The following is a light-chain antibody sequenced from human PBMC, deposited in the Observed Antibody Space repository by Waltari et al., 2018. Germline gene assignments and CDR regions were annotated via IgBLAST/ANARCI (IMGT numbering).Light chain of an antibody. CDR1: QRSSSY. Sequence: DIQMTQSPSSLSASVGDRVTITCRASQRSSSYLNWYQQKPGKAPKLLIYSAASLKSGVPSRFSGSGSGTDFTLTISSLQPEDFATYYCQQSYSTPLTFGGGTKVEIK. J-gene: IGKJ4*01. V-gene: IGKV1-39*01. CDR3: QQSYSTPLT. CDR2: SAA.